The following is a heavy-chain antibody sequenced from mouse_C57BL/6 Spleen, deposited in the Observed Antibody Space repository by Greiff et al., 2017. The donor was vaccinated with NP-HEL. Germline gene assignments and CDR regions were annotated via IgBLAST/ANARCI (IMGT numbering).Heavy chain of an antibody. Sequence: EVQLQESGGGLVQPGGSLSLSCAASGFTFTDYYMSWVRQPPGKALEWLGFIRNKANGYTTEYSASVKGRFTISRDNSQSILYLQMNALRAEDSATYYCARYNDGTLAYWGQGTLVTVSA. J-gene: IGHJ3*01. V-gene: IGHV7-3*01. CDR3: ARYNDGTLAY. D-gene: IGHD2-3*01. CDR1: GFTFTDYY. CDR2: IRNKANGYTT.